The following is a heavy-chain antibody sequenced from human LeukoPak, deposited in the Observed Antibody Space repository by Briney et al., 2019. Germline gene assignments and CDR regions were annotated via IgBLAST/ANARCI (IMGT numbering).Heavy chain of an antibody. CDR1: GFTFSSYA. V-gene: IGHV3-30-3*01. D-gene: IGHD6-19*01. CDR2: ISYDGSNK. J-gene: IGHJ4*02. CDR3: AREVGSSGWLDY. Sequence: GGSLRLSCAASGFTFSSYAMHWVRQAPGKGLEWVAVISYDGSNKYYADSVKGRFTISRDNAKNSLYLQMNSLRAEDTAVYYCAREVGSSGWLDYWGQGTLVTVSS.